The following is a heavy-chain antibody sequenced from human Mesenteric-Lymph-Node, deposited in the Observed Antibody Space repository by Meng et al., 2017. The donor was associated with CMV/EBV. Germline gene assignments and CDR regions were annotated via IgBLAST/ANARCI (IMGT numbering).Heavy chain of an antibody. V-gene: IGHV3-30-3*01. J-gene: IGHJ4*02. CDR3: ARGLITANDY. D-gene: IGHD3-16*01. CDR2: ISDDGSSQ. Sequence: GESLKISCAASGFPFSIFDIHWVRQAPGKGLEWVALISDDGSSQYYADSVKGRFTISRDNSKNTLYLQMNSLRAEDTAVYYCARGLITANDYWGQGTLVTVSS. CDR1: GFPFSIFD.